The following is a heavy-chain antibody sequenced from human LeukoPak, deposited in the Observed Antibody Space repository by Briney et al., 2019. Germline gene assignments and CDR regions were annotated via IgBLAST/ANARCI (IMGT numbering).Heavy chain of an antibody. Sequence: SETLSLTCTVSGGSISSTNYYWGWIRQPPGKGLEWIGSISYSGSTYYNPSLKSRVTISVDMSKNQFSLKLSSVTAADTAVYYCARAGTARFDYWGQGTLVTASS. CDR1: GGSISSTNYY. V-gene: IGHV4-39*07. D-gene: IGHD1-1*01. CDR3: ARAGTARFDY. CDR2: ISYSGST. J-gene: IGHJ4*02.